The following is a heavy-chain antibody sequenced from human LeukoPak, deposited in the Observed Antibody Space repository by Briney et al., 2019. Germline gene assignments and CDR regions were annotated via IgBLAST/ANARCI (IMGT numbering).Heavy chain of an antibody. D-gene: IGHD3-10*01. CDR2: ISSSSSYI. CDR3: AREVQWFGELSAFFDY. V-gene: IGHV3-21*01. CDR1: GFTFSSYS. J-gene: IGHJ4*02. Sequence: GGSLRLSCAASGFTFSSYSMNWVRQAPGKGLEWVSSISSSSSYIYYADSVKGRFTISRDNAKNSLFLQMNSLRAEDTAVYYCAREVQWFGELSAFFDYWGQGTLVTVSS.